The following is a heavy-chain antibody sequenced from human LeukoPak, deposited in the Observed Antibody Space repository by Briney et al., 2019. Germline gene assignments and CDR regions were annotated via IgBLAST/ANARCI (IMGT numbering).Heavy chain of an antibody. CDR1: GGSISSSTYS. Sequence: PSETLSLTCTVSGGSISSSTYSWGWIRQPPGKGLEWIGYIYYSGSSNYNPSLKSRVTISVDTSKNQFSLKLSSVTAADTAVYYCARGYTAMVFDYWGQGTLVTVSS. D-gene: IGHD5-18*01. V-gene: IGHV4-61*05. J-gene: IGHJ4*02. CDR3: ARGYTAMVFDY. CDR2: IYYSGSS.